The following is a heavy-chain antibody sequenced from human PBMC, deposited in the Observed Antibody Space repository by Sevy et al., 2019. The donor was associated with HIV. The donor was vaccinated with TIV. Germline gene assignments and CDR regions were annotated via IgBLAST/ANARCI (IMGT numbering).Heavy chain of an antibody. V-gene: IGHV3-30*18. Sequence: GVSLRLSCAASGFTFSSYGMHWVRQAPGKGLEWVAVISYDGSNKYYADSVKGRFTISRDNSKNTQYLQMNSLRAEDTAVYYCAKVLYEYYDILTGLDYWGQGTLVTVSS. J-gene: IGHJ4*02. D-gene: IGHD3-9*01. CDR1: GFTFSSYG. CDR2: ISYDGSNK. CDR3: AKVLYEYYDILTGLDY.